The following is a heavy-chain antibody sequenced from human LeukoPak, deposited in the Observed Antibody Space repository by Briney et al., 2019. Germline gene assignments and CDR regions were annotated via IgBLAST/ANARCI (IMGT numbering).Heavy chain of an antibody. CDR3: ARSTGDNWYFDL. CDR1: GGSFSGYY. CDR2: INHSGST. Sequence: SETLSLTCAVYGGSFSGYYWSWIRQPPGKGPEWIGEINHSGSTNYNPSLKSRVTMSVDTSKNQFSLRLSSVTAADTAVYYCARSTGDNWYFDLWGRGTLVTVSS. V-gene: IGHV4-34*01. D-gene: IGHD7-27*01. J-gene: IGHJ2*01.